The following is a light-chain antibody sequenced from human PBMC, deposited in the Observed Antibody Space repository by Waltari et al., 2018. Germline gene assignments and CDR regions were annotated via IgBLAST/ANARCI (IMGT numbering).Light chain of an antibody. J-gene: IGLJ1*01. CDR2: EVS. CDR1: DRDVGAYDF. Sequence: QSALTQPASVSGSPGPSLTISCSGNDRDVGAYDFVSWYQQHPGKAPHLIIYEVSNRPSGISNRLSASKSGNTASLTISGLQAEDEADYYCSSYTTSSAPGVFGTGTRVTVL. V-gene: IGLV2-14*01. CDR3: SSYTTSSAPGV.